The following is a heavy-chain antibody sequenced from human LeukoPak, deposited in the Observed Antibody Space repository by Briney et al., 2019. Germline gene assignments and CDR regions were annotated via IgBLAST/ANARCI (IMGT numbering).Heavy chain of an antibody. J-gene: IGHJ4*02. V-gene: IGHV4-39*01. CDR2: IYYSGST. CDR1: GGSISSSSYY. CDR3: ARTNYDILTGSPTYFDY. D-gene: IGHD3-9*01. Sequence: SETLSLTCTVSGGSISSSSYYWGWIRQPPGKGLEWIGSIYYSGSTYYNPSLKSRVTISIDTSKNQFSLKLSSVTAADTAVYYCARTNYDILTGSPTYFDYWGQGTLVTVSS.